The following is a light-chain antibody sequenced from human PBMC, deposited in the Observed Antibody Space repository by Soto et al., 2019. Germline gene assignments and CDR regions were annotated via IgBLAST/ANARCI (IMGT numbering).Light chain of an antibody. CDR1: SSDVGGYNY. J-gene: IGLJ2*01. CDR2: DVS. CDR3: GSHTSSSAHVV. Sequence: QSVLTQPASVSGSPGQSITISCTGTSSDVGGYNYVSWYQQHPGKAPKLMIYDVSNRPSGVSNRFSGSKSGNTASLTISGLQAEDEAEYNCGSHTSSSAHVVFGGGTKLTVL. V-gene: IGLV2-14*01.